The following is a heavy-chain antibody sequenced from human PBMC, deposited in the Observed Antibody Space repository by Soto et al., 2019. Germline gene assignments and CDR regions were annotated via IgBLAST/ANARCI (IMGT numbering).Heavy chain of an antibody. Sequence: PGGSLRLSCAASGFTFSSYAMSWVRQAPGKGLEWVSAISGSGGSTYYADSVKGRFTISRDNSKNTLYLQMNSLSAEDTAVYYCAKANSSGWYNLFDPVGQGTLVNVSS. CDR2: ISGSGGST. CDR1: GFTFSSYA. D-gene: IGHD6-19*01. CDR3: AKANSSGWYNLFDP. J-gene: IGHJ5*02. V-gene: IGHV3-23*01.